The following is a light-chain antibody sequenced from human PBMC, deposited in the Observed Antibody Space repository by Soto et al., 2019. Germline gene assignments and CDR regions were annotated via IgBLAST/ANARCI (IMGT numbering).Light chain of an antibody. CDR3: MQTLQTPRT. V-gene: IGKV2-28*01. J-gene: IGKJ2*01. Sequence: DIVMTQSPLSLPVTPGEPASISCRSSQSLLHSNGYKYLDWYLQKPGQSPQLLIYLGSNRASGVPDRFSGSGSDTDFTLKISRVEAEDVGVYYCMQTLQTPRTFGRGTKLEIK. CDR2: LGS. CDR1: QSLLHSNGYKY.